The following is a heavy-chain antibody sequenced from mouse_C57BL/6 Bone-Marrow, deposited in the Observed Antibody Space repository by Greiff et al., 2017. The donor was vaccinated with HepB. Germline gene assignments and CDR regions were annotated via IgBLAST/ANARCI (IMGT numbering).Heavy chain of an antibody. J-gene: IGHJ2*01. CDR1: GFTFSDYG. CDR3: ARHGSSLYYFDY. V-gene: IGHV5-15*01. Sequence: EVQGVESGGGLVKPGGSLKLSCAASGFTFSDYGMAWVRQAPRKGPEWVAFISNLAYSIYYADTVTGRFTISRENAKNTLYLEMSSLRSEDTAMYYCARHGSSLYYFDYWGQGTTLTVSS. CDR2: ISNLAYSI. D-gene: IGHD6-2*01.